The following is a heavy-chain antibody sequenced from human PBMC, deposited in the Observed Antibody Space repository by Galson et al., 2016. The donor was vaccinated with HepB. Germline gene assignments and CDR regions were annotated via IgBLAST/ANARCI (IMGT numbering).Heavy chain of an antibody. CDR3: ARALGSRELPTPRVIIGPSKRYYYYYGMDV. D-gene: IGHD3-3*01. Sequence: SLRLSCAASGFTFSDYYMSWIRQAPGKGLEWVSYISSSGSTIYYADSVKGRFTISRDNAKNSLYLQMNSLRAEDTAVYYCARALGSRELPTPRVIIGPSKRYYYYYGMDVWGKGTTVTVSS. J-gene: IGHJ6*04. CDR1: GFTFSDYY. V-gene: IGHV3-11*01. CDR2: ISSSGSTI.